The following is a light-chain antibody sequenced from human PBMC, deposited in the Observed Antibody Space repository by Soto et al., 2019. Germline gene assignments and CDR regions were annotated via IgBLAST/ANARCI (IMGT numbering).Light chain of an antibody. CDR1: QSVSSSY. CDR3: QRYGSSPLIT. Sequence: EIVLTQSPGTLSLSPGERATLSCRASQSVSSSYLAWYQQKSGQAPRLLIYGASSRATGIPDRFSGSGSGTDFTLTISRLEPEDFAVYYCQRYGSSPLITCGQGTRLEIK. CDR2: GAS. J-gene: IGKJ5*01. V-gene: IGKV3-20*01.